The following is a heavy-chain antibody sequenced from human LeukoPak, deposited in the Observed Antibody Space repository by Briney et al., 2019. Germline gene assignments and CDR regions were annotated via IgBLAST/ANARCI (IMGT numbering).Heavy chain of an antibody. D-gene: IGHD1-14*01. Sequence: ASVKVSCKASGYTLTDNHMYWVRQAPGQGLEWMGWIDPNSGVTNFAQNFQGRLTMTTDTSISTAYMELSRLTSDDTTVYYCARELGITAFDVWGQGTLVTVSS. CDR2: IDPNSGVT. J-gene: IGHJ3*01. V-gene: IGHV1-2*02. CDR3: ARELGITAFDV. CDR1: GYTLTDNH.